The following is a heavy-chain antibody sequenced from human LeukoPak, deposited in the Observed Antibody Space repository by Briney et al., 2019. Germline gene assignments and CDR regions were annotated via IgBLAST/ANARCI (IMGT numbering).Heavy chain of an antibody. J-gene: IGHJ4*02. Sequence: GGSLRLSCAASGFTFSSYWMSWVRQAPGKGLEWVANIKQDGSEKYYVDSVKGRFTISRDNAKNSLYLQMNSLGAEDTAVYYCARELGYSYGSPLDYWGQGTLVTVSS. D-gene: IGHD5-18*01. CDR2: IKQDGSEK. CDR3: ARELGYSYGSPLDY. V-gene: IGHV3-7*01. CDR1: GFTFSSYW.